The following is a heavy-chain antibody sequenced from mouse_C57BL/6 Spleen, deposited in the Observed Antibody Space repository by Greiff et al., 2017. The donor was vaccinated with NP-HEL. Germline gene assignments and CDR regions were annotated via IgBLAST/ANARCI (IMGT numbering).Heavy chain of an antibody. CDR2: IYPGDGDT. Sequence: VQLQQSGPELVKPGASVKISCKASGYAFSSSWMNWVKQRPGKGLEWIGRIYPGDGDTNYNGKFKGKATLTADKSSSTAYMQLSSLTSEDSAVYFCARDDYDGDFDVWGTGTTVTVSS. CDR3: ARDDYDGDFDV. CDR1: GYAFSSSW. V-gene: IGHV1-82*01. D-gene: IGHD2-4*01. J-gene: IGHJ1*03.